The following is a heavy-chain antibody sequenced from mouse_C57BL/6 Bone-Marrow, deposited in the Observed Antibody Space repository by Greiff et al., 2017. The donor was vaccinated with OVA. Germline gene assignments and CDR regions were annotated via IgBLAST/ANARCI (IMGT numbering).Heavy chain of an antibody. J-gene: IGHJ2*01. CDR2: ISSGGDYI. Sequence: EVPLVVSGEGLVKPGGSLKLSCAASGFTFSSYAMSWVRQTPEKRLEWVAYISSGGDYIYYADTVKGRFTISRDNARNTLYLQMSSLKSEDTAMYYCTRSPYYYGSSFDYWGQGTTLTVSS. CDR1: GFTFSSYA. V-gene: IGHV5-9-1*02. D-gene: IGHD1-1*01. CDR3: TRSPYYYGSSFDY.